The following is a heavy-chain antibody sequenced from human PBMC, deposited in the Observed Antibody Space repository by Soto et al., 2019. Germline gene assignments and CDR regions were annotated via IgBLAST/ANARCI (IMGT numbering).Heavy chain of an antibody. Sequence: EVQLLESGGGLVRPGGPLRFSGPAPGLAFRNYPMTWVARAPGKGLGWVSAISGTAHATYYAASVKGRFTISRDNSKNTLYLQMNSLRVEDTAVYFCVKDAPQPFSDWGQGTLVTVSS. V-gene: IGHV3-23*01. CDR1: GLAFRNYP. CDR2: ISGTAHAT. D-gene: IGHD3-3*02. CDR3: VKDAPQPFSD. J-gene: IGHJ4*02.